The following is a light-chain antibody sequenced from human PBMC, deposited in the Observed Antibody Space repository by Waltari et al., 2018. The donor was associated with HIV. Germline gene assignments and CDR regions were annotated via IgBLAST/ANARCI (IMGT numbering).Light chain of an antibody. CDR2: AAS. CDR1: QSISSY. Sequence: DIQMTQSPSSLSASVGDRVTITCRASQSISSYLNWYQQTPGKAPKLLIYAASNLQSGVPSRFSGSGSGTDFILTISSLQPEDFATYYCQQSYSTLYTFGQGTKLEIK. CDR3: QQSYSTLYT. J-gene: IGKJ2*01. V-gene: IGKV1-39*01.